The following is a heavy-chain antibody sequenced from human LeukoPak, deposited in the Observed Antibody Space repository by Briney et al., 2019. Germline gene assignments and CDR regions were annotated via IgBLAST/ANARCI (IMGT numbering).Heavy chain of an antibody. CDR3: ARDFWSGYYAWFDP. J-gene: IGHJ5*02. CDR1: GGSISSYF. CDR2: IYTSGST. Sequence: SETLSLTCTVSGGSISSYFWNWIRQPAGRGLEWIGRIYTSGSTNYNPSLKSRVTMSVDTSKNQFSLKLSSVTAADTAVYYCARDFWSGYYAWFDPWGQGTLVTVSS. D-gene: IGHD3-3*01. V-gene: IGHV4-4*07.